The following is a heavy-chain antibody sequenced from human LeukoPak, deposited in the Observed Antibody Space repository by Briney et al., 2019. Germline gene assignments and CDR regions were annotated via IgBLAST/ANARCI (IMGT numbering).Heavy chain of an antibody. J-gene: IGHJ6*02. D-gene: IGHD5-12*01. CDR3: ARDGSRGGYDPYYYYGMDV. CDR1: GFTFSSYG. V-gene: IGHV3-33*01. CDR2: IWYDGSNK. Sequence: GRSLRLSCAASGFTFSSYGMHWVRQAPGKGLEWVAVIWYDGSNKHYADSVKGRFTISRDNSKNTLYLQMNSLRAEDTAVYYCARDGSRGGYDPYYYYGMDVWGQGTTVTVSS.